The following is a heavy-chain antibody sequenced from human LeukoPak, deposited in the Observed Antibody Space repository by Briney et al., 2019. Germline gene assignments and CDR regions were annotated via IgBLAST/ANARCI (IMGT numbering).Heavy chain of an antibody. CDR2: ISAYNGNT. Sequence: ASVKVSCKASGYTFTSYGISWVRQAPGQGREWMGWISAYNGNTNYAQKLQGRVTMTTDTSTSTAYMELRSLRSDDTAVYYCARDPYYYDSSGYYYLSAFDIWGQGTMVTVSS. CDR1: GYTFTSYG. CDR3: ARDPYYYDSSGYYYLSAFDI. D-gene: IGHD3-22*01. J-gene: IGHJ3*02. V-gene: IGHV1-18*01.